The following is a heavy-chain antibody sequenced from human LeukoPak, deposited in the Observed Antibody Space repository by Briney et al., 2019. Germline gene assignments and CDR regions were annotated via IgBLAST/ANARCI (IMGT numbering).Heavy chain of an antibody. CDR1: GGTFSSYA. Sequence: SVKVSCKASGGTFSSYAISWVRQAPGQGLEWMGRIIPILGIAHYAQKFQGRVTITADKSTSTAYMELSSLRSEDTAVYYCARGFQAYYDFWSGHPRHYYYGMDVWGQGTTVTVSS. V-gene: IGHV1-69*04. D-gene: IGHD3-3*01. CDR2: IIPILGIA. CDR3: ARGFQAYYDFWSGHPRHYYYGMDV. J-gene: IGHJ6*02.